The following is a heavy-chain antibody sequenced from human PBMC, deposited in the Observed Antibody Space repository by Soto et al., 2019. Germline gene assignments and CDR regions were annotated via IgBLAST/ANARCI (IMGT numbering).Heavy chain of an antibody. Sequence: QVQLVQSGAEVKKPGSSVKVSCKASGGTFSSYAISWVRQAPRQGLEWMGGIIPIFGTANYAQKFQGRVTITADESTSTAYMELSSLRSEDTAVYYCARDDPFYGGGAFDIWGQGTMVTVSS. CDR1: GGTFSSYA. J-gene: IGHJ3*02. D-gene: IGHD3-10*01. CDR2: IIPIFGTA. CDR3: ARDDPFYGGGAFDI. V-gene: IGHV1-69*12.